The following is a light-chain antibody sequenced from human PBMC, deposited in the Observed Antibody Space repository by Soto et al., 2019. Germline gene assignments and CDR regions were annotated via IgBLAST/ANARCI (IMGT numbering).Light chain of an antibody. CDR2: EVN. J-gene: IGLJ1*01. Sequence: QSGLTEPRSATGSRGRSVTISCTGTSNDVGGYNYVSWYQQHPGKAPKLMIYEVNKRPSGVPDRFSGSKSGNTASLTVSGLQAEDEADYYCSSFAVSNSFVFGTGTKVTVL. CDR3: SSFAVSNSFV. V-gene: IGLV2-8*01. CDR1: SNDVGGYNY.